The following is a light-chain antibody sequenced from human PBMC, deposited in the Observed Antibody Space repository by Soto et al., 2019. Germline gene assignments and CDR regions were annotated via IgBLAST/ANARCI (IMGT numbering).Light chain of an antibody. CDR3: QQYNTDFLWT. V-gene: IGKV1-5*01. CDR1: QNVDTW. Sequence: DIRMTQSPSTLSASVGDRVTITCRASQNVDTWLAWYQQKPGKAPKVLIYDASSLESGVPSSFSGSGSGTEFTLTISGLQHDDFANYYCQQYNTDFLWTFGQGTKVDIK. J-gene: IGKJ1*01. CDR2: DAS.